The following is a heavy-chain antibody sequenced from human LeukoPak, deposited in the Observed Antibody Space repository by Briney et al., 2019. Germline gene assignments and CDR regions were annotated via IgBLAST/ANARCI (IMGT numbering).Heavy chain of an antibody. CDR2: INPNSGGT. J-gene: IGHJ4*02. CDR3: AISDFDY. V-gene: IGHV1-2*02. Sequence: ASVKVSCKASGYTFTRYYMHWVRQAPGQGLEWMGWINPNSGGTNYAQKFQGRVTMTRDMSIIAAYNELRKLRSDDTAVYYCAISDFDYWGQGTLVTVSS. CDR1: GYTFTRYY.